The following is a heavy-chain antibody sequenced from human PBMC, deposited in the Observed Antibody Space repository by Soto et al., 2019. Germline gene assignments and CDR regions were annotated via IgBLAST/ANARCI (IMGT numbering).Heavy chain of an antibody. D-gene: IGHD3-3*01. J-gene: IGHJ4*02. CDR2: INSDGSST. V-gene: IGHV3-74*01. Sequence: EVQLVESGGGLVQPGGSLRLACAASGFSFSSYCMYWVRQAPGKGLVWVSRINSDGSSTNYADSVKGRITLSRDNAKKTLYLQMNSLRAEDTAVYYCASDQFVLDSNHIGGIDYWGQGALVIVS. CDR1: GFSFSSYC. CDR3: ASDQFVLDSNHIGGIDY.